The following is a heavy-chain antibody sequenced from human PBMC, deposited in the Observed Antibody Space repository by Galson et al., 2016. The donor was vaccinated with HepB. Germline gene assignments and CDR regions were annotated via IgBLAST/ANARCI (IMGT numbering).Heavy chain of an antibody. Sequence: ETLSLTCSVSGGSIRKNNYYWGWFRQPPGKGLEWIGSVYYSGSMYYNPSLKSRVSMSVDTSKNQFSLRMTSVSAADTAVYFCAMSSTNDFWSGFYGGGYFDPWGQGTLVIGSS. CDR1: GGSIRKNNYY. V-gene: IGHV4-39*07. J-gene: IGHJ5*02. D-gene: IGHD3-3*01. CDR3: AMSSTNDFWSGFYGGGYFDP. CDR2: VYYSGSM.